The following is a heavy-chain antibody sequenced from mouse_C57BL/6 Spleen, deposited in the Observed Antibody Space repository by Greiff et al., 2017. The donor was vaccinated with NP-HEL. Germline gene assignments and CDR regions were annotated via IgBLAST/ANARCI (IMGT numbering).Heavy chain of an antibody. V-gene: IGHV5-4*01. CDR2: ISGGGSYT. CDR1: GFTFSSYA. CDR3: ARDELLRRFAY. Sequence: EVQLVESGGGLVKPGGSLKLSCAASGFTFSSYAMSWVRQTPEKRLEWVATISGGGSYTYYPDNVKGRFTISRDNAKNNLYLQMSHLKSEDTAMYYCARDELLRRFAYWGQGTLVTVSA. D-gene: IGHD1-1*01. J-gene: IGHJ3*01.